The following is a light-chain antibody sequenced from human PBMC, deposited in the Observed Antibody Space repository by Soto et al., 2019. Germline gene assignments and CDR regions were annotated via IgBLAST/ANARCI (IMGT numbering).Light chain of an antibody. J-gene: IGKJ3*01. CDR2: AAS. CDR1: QSVDRF. CDR3: QQSFRSLT. V-gene: IGKV1-39*01. Sequence: DIQMTQSPSSLSASVGDRDTITCRTSQSVDRFLNWYQQKVGKAPKLLIYAASNLQSGVPSRFSGSGSGTDFTLTISSLQPEDFATYYCQQSFRSLTFGPGTTVD.